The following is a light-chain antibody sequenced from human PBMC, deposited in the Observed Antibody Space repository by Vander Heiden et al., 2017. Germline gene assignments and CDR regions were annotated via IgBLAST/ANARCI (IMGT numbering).Light chain of an antibody. J-gene: IGKJ2*01. CDR2: AAS. CDR3: QQYYSYLYT. V-gene: IGKV1-8*01. CDR1: QGISSY. Sequence: AIRITQSPSSLSASRGDRVTITCRASQGISSYLAWYQQKPGKAPKLLIYAASTLQSGVPSRFSGSGSGTDFTLTISCLQSEDFATYYCQQYYSYLYTFGQGTKLEIK.